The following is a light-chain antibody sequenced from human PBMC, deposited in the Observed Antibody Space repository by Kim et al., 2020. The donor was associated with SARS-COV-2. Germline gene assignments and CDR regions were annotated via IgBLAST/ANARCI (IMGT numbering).Light chain of an antibody. V-gene: IGLV2-8*01. Sequence: GQSGTISCTGTSSDVGAYDYVSWYQQHPGKVPKLIIYQVKRRPSGVPDRFSGSKSGNTASLTVSGLQAEDEAEYFCSSYIGSTIWVFGSGTQLTVL. J-gene: IGLJ3*02. CDR1: SSDVGAYDY. CDR2: QVK. CDR3: SSYIGSTIWV.